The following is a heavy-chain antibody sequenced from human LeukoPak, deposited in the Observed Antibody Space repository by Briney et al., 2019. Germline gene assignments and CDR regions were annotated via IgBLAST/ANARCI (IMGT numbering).Heavy chain of an antibody. CDR2: VHSSGGT. Sequence: SETLSLTCTVSGGSMTGYYWAWIRQPPGKRLEWIGYVHSSGGTKYSPSLKSRVTVSIDMSKNQFSLNLRSVTAADSAAYYCTKLSDCGAHCYDSPHCFDPWGQGSLVTVSS. J-gene: IGHJ5*02. D-gene: IGHD2-21*02. CDR1: GGSMTGYY. CDR3: TKLSDCGAHCYDSPHCFDP. V-gene: IGHV4-59*08.